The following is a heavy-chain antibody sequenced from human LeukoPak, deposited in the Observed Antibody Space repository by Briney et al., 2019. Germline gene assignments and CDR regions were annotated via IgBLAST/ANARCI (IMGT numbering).Heavy chain of an antibody. Sequence: GGPLRLSCAVSGFSFSSFGMIWVRQAPGKGLEWLASISGSGDFIYYADSVKGRFTISKDNTKNSVHLQLTSLRAEDTAVYYCARDSEAYCGGDCYFYFDYWGQGTRVTVSS. CDR1: GFSFSSFG. V-gene: IGHV3-21*01. D-gene: IGHD2-21*02. CDR3: ARDSEAYCGGDCYFYFDY. J-gene: IGHJ4*02. CDR2: ISGSGDFI.